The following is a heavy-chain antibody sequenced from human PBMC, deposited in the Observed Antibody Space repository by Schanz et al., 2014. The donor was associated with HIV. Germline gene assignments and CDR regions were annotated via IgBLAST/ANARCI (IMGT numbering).Heavy chain of an antibody. V-gene: IGHV3-30*18. CDR3: AKTVVVVVAATHEMDV. CDR2: ISYDGSNK. Sequence: QVQLVESGGGVVQPGRSLRLSCAASRFTFSNYGMHWVRQAPGKGLEWVAVISYDGSNKYYADSVKGRFTISRDNSKSTLYLQMNSLRAEDTAVYYCAKTVVVVVAATHEMDVWGQGTTVTVSS. J-gene: IGHJ6*02. CDR1: RFTFSNYG. D-gene: IGHD2-15*01.